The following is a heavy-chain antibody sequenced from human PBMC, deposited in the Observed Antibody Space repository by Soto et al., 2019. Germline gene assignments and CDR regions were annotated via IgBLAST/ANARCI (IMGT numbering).Heavy chain of an antibody. CDR3: ARVVSSSWAVFDY. V-gene: IGHV1-3*01. J-gene: IGHJ4*02. D-gene: IGHD6-13*01. CDR1: GYTFTSYA. Sequence: QVHLVQSGAEVKKPGASVKVSCKASGYTFTSYAIHWVRQAPGQRLEWMGWINAGNDNTKYSQKFQGRVTITRDTHASTVYMELSSLRSEDTAVYYCARVVSSSWAVFDYWGQGTLVPVSS. CDR2: INAGNDNT.